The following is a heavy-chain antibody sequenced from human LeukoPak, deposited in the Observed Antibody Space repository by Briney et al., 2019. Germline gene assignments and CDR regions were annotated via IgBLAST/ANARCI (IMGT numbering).Heavy chain of an antibody. J-gene: IGHJ6*03. D-gene: IGHD3-3*01. Sequence: GGSLRLSCAASGFTFSDYYMSWIRQAPGKGLEWVSYISSSSSTIYYADSVKGRFTISRDNAKNSLYLQMNSLRAEDTAVYYCARDDFWSGPYYYYMDVWGKGTTVTVSS. CDR1: GFTFSDYY. V-gene: IGHV3-11*04. CDR3: ARDDFWSGPYYYYMDV. CDR2: ISSSSSTI.